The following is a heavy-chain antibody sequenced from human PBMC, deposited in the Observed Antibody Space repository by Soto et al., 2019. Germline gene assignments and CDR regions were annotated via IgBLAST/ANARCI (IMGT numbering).Heavy chain of an antibody. D-gene: IGHD6-25*01. CDR3: ARGGGYGPMEV. Sequence: QVQLQQWGAGLLKPSETLSLTCAVYGGSFSGYYWSWIRQPPGKGLEWIGEINHSGSTNYNLSLKRRVTISVDTSKHQFSLKLSSVTAADTAVYYCARGGGYGPMEVWGQGTTVTVSS. J-gene: IGHJ6*02. CDR2: INHSGST. V-gene: IGHV4-34*01. CDR1: GGSFSGYY.